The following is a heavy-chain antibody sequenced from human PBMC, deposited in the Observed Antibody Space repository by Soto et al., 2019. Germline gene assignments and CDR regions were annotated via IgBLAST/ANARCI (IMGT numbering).Heavy chain of an antibody. D-gene: IGHD3-3*01. V-gene: IGHV4-59*01. CDR2: IYYSGST. J-gene: IGHJ6*04. CDR3: ARCIDDFWSGYYTSEGGYYYYCMDV. Sequence: PSETLSLTCTVSGGFISSYYWSWIRQPPGKGLEWIGYIYYSGSTNYNPSLKSRVTISVDTSKNQFSLKLSSVTAADTAVYYCARCIDDFWSGYYTSEGGYYYYCMDVWGKGTTVTVS. CDR1: GGFISSYY.